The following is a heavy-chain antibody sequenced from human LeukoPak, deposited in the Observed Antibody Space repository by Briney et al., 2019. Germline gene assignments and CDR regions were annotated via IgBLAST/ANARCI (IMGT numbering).Heavy chain of an antibody. CDR1: GGSISSYY. J-gene: IGHJ4*02. CDR3: ARTYSSGWSYLYFDY. D-gene: IGHD6-19*01. Sequence: PSETLSLTCTVSGGSISSYYWSWIRQPPGKGLEWIGYIYYSGSTNYNPSLKSRVTISVDTSKNQFSLKLSSVTAADTAVYYCARTYSSGWSYLYFDYWGQGTLVTVSS. CDR2: IYYSGST. V-gene: IGHV4-59*01.